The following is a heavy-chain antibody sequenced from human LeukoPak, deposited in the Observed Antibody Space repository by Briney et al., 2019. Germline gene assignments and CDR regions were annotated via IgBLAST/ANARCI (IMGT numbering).Heavy chain of an antibody. CDR1: GGSISSSSYF. V-gene: IGHV4-39*07. D-gene: IGHD3-3*01. CDR2: IYHSGST. J-gene: IGHJ4*02. CDR3: ARGGYDFWSGYYTFDY. Sequence: PSETLSLTCTVSGGSISSSSYFWAWIRQPPGKGLEWIGNIYHSGSTYYNPSLKSRVTISVDRSKNQFSLKLSSVTAADTAVYYCARGGYDFWSGYYTFDYWGQGTLVTVSS.